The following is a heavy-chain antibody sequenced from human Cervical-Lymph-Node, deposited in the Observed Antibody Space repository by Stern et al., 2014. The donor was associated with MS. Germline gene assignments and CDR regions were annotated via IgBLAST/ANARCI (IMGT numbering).Heavy chain of an antibody. CDR1: GYKFTNYY. V-gene: IGHV1-46*01. CDR2: INPSGGST. J-gene: IGHJ4*02. CDR3: ASGRLGY. Sequence: VQLVESGAEVKKPGASVKISCKAPGYKFTNYYIHWMRQAPGQGPEWMGMINPSGGSTTYPQKFQGRVTLTRDPSTSKAHRDLSRLRSEDAAVYYCASGRLGYWGQGTQVTVSS.